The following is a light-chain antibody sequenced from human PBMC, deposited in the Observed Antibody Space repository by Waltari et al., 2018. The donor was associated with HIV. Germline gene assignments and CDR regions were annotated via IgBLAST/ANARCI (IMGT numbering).Light chain of an antibody. CDR2: GAS. V-gene: IGKV3-15*01. CDR1: QSVTTN. Sequence: EIVMTQSPGALSVSLGERATLSCRASQSVTTNLAWYQQKPGQAPRLLIFGASTWATGIPARFSGSGSGTEFTLTISSLQSEDFALYYCQQYNKWPPYTFGQGTKLEIK. CDR3: QQYNKWPPYT. J-gene: IGKJ2*01.